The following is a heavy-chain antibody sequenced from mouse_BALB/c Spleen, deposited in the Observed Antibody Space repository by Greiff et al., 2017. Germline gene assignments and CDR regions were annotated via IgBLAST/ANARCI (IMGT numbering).Heavy chain of an antibody. CDR3: AGQLGLRDY. V-gene: IGHV1-80*01. CDR2: IYPGDGDT. CDR1: GYAFSSYW. D-gene: IGHD3-1*01. Sequence: VQRVESGAELVRPGSSVKISCKASGYAFSSYWMNWVKQRPGQGLEWIGQIYPGDGDTNYNGKFKGKATLTADKSSSTAYMQLSSLTSEDSAVYFCAGQLGLRDYWGQGTTLTVSS. J-gene: IGHJ2*01.